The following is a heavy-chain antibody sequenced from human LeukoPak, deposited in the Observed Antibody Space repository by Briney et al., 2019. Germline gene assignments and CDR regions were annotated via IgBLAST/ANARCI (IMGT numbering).Heavy chain of an antibody. CDR3: AGDYKTLAY. J-gene: IGHJ4*02. CDR2: VYHSGSP. CDR1: GDSSSYYY. V-gene: IGHV4-59*01. D-gene: IGHD3-16*01. Sequence: SETLSLTCTVSGDSSSYYYWSWIRQASGKGLEWIGYVYHSGSPEYNPSLKSRIAISLDTSKNQFSLKLRSVTPADTAVYYCAGDYKTLAYWGQGTLVTVSS.